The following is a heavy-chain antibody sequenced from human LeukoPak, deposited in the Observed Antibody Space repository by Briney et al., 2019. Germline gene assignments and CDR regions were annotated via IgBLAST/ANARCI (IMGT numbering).Heavy chain of an antibody. Sequence: SETLSLTCTVSGGSISSSSYYWGWIRQPPWKGLEWFGSIYYSGSTYYNPSLKSRVTISVDTSKNQFSLKLSSVTAADTAVYYCAREGDGYNYLDYWGQGTLVTVSS. CDR1: GGSISSSSYY. CDR3: AREGDGYNYLDY. J-gene: IGHJ4*02. D-gene: IGHD5-24*01. CDR2: IYYSGST. V-gene: IGHV4-39*07.